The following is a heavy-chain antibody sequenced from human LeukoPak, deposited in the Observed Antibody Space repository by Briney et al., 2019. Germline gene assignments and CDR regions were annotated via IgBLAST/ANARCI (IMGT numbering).Heavy chain of an antibody. D-gene: IGHD6-19*01. Sequence: PGGSLRLSSAASGFTFITYAIHWVRQAPGKGLDWVAVISYGDGRAKFYADSVKGRFTISRDNSKNTLYLQMNSLSAEDTAVYYCARKAVTGSGPAHFDYWGQGTLVTVSS. CDR1: GFTFITYA. V-gene: IGHV3-30*03. CDR2: ISYGDGRAK. CDR3: ARKAVTGSGPAHFDY. J-gene: IGHJ4*02.